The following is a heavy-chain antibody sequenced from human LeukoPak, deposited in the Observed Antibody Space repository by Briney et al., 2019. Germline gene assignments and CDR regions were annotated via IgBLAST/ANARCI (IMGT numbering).Heavy chain of an antibody. CDR2: INHSGGT. CDR3: ARHAPITMVRAGWFDP. J-gene: IGHJ5*02. D-gene: IGHD3-10*01. Sequence: SETLSLTCAVYNGSFSGYYWSWIRQSPGKGLEWIGEINHSGGTNYNPSLKSRLTISVDTSKNQFSLKLSSVTAADTAVYYCARHAPITMVRAGWFDPWGQGTLVTVSS. V-gene: IGHV4-34*01. CDR1: NGSFSGYY.